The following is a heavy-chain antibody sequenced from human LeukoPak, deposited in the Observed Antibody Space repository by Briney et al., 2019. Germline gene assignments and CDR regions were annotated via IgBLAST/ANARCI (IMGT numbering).Heavy chain of an antibody. V-gene: IGHV4-34*01. CDR1: GGSFSGYY. J-gene: IGHJ4*02. CDR3: ARQYSSSWFSFDY. D-gene: IGHD6-13*01. CDR2: INHSGST. Sequence: PSETLSLTCAVYGGSFSGYYWSWIRQPPGKGLEWIGEINHSGSTNYNPSLKSRVTISVDTSKNQFSLKLSSVTAADAAVYYCARQYSSSWFSFDYWGQGTLVTVSS.